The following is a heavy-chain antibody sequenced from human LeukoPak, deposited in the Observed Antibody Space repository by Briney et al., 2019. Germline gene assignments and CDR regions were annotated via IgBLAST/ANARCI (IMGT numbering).Heavy chain of an antibody. CDR1: FDSLSSQY. D-gene: IGHD4-23*01. V-gene: IGHV4-59*11. CDR3: ARGGYGGNFYWYFDL. CDR2: IFYSGTT. J-gene: IGHJ2*01. Sequence: SETVSLTCPFSFDSLSSQYWSWIRQPPGKGREWVGYIFYSGTTNYNPSLKSRVTLSIDTSKKEFSLTLTSVTAADTAVYYCARGGYGGNFYWYFDLWGRGTLVTVSS.